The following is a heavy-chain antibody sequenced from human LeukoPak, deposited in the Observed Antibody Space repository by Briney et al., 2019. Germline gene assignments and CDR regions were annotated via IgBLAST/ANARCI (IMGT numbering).Heavy chain of an antibody. CDR3: ARRWVYDKRAFDA. V-gene: IGHV4-59*08. Sequence: SETLSLTRTVSGGSISGTYYWSWIRQPPGKGLEWIGYIYYTGTTDSNPSLKSRVTISLDTSKNQFSLNLSSVTAADTAVYYCARRWVYDKRAFDAWGQGTMVTVSS. CDR2: IYYTGTT. D-gene: IGHD3-16*01. J-gene: IGHJ3*01. CDR1: GGSISGTYY.